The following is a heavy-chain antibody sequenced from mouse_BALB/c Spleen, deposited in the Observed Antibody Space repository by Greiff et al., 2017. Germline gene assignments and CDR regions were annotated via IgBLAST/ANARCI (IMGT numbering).Heavy chain of an antibody. CDR3: TRGTLYYYAMDY. CDR2: IYPGSGST. J-gene: IGHJ4*01. Sequence: LQQPGSELVRPGASVKLSCKASGYTFTSYWMHWVKQRHGQGLEWIGNIYPGSGSTNYDEKFKSKGTLTVDTSSSTAYMHLSSLTSEDSAVYYCTRGTLYYYAMDYWGQGTSVTVSS. V-gene: IGHV1S22*01. CDR1: GYTFTSYW.